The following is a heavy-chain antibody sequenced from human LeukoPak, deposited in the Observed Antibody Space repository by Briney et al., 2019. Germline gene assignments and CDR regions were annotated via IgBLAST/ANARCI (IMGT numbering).Heavy chain of an antibody. CDR3: ARDVGASAPDAFDL. CDR2: ISSSSNYI. V-gene: IGHV3-21*01. D-gene: IGHD1-26*01. Sequence: GGSLRLSCAASGFTFSTYNMNWVRQAAGKGLEWVSSISSSSNYIYYADSVKGRFTISRENAKNSLYLQMNSLRVEETDVYYCARDVGASAPDAFDLWGQGTMVTVSS. J-gene: IGHJ3*01. CDR1: GFTFSTYN.